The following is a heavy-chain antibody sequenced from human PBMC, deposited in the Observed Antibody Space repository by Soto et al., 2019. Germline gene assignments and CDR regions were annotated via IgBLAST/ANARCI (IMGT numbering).Heavy chain of an antibody. CDR1: GFTFTRYS. J-gene: IGHJ4*02. Sequence: EVQLVESGGGLVKPGGSLRLSCAASGFTFTRYSMNLVRQAPGKGLEWVSSIISTTNYIYYGDSMKGRFTISRDNAKNSLYLEMNSLRAEDTAVYYCERESEDLTSNFDYWGQGPLVNVS. CDR2: IISTTNYI. CDR3: ERESEDLTSNFDY. V-gene: IGHV3-21*06.